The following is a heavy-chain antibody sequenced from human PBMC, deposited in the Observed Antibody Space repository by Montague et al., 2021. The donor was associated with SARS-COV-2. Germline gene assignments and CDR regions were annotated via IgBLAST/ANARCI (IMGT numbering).Heavy chain of an antibody. CDR1: GASFNGYY. Sequence: SETLSLTCAVYGASFNGYYWTWVRHPPGKGMGWIGVINHSGSTSYNPSPRSRVTISVDTSKNQFSLKLTSVTAAATAVDYCTRRLNSFNRHYFDYWGQGTLVTVSS. CDR2: INHSGST. D-gene: IGHD2-15*01. J-gene: IGHJ4*02. V-gene: IGHV4-34*01. CDR3: TRRLNSFNRHYFDY.